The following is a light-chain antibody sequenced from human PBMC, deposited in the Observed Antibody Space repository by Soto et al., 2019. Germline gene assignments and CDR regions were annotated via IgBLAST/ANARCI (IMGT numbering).Light chain of an antibody. J-gene: IGKJ1*01. CDR2: GAS. V-gene: IGKV3-20*01. CDR3: QQYGSSPRT. CDR1: QSVSSSS. Sequence: EISLTQFPDTLSLSPGERATLSCRASQSVSSSSLAWYQQRRGQAPRLLIHGASSRATGIPERSSGSGSGTDFTLTISRLEPEDFEVYYCQQYGSSPRTFGQGTKVDIK.